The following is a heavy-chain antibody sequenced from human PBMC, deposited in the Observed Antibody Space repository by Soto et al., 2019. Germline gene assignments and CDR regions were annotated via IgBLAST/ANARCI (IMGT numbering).Heavy chain of an antibody. Sequence: SVKVSCKASGGTFSSYTISWVRQAPGQGLEWMGRIIPILGIANYAQKFQGRVTITADKSTSTAYMELSSLRSEDTAVYYCARGIPAANSNSSYYMYAWGKGNTVPVSS. D-gene: IGHD2-15*01. CDR3: ARGIPAANSNSSYYMYA. J-gene: IGHJ6*03. CDR2: IIPILGIA. CDR1: GGTFSSYT. V-gene: IGHV1-69*02.